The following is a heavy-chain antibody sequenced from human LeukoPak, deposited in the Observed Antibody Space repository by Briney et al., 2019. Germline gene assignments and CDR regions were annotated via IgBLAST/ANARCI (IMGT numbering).Heavy chain of an antibody. CDR2: LYSEGGRT. D-gene: IGHD6-19*01. CDR3: AKVKELMTVAYYFDY. CDR1: GFTFSNDW. J-gene: IGHJ4*02. Sequence: GGSLRLSCVASGFTFSNDWMHWVRHAPGKGLVWVSRLYSEGGRTYYADSVKGRFTISRDNSKNTLYLQMNSLRAEDTAVYYCAKVKELMTVAYYFDYWGQGTLVTVSS. V-gene: IGHV3-74*01.